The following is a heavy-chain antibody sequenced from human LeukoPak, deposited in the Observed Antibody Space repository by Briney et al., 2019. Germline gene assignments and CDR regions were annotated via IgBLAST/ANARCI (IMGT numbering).Heavy chain of an antibody. CDR3: TRSLGYSSGG. CDR2: IITDGTTT. D-gene: IGHD2-15*01. V-gene: IGHV3-74*01. Sequence: GGSLRLSCAASGFPFRSHWMHWVRQVPGKGLVWVSHIITDGTTTNYADSVKGRFTISRDNAKDTLYLQLNSLRAEDTAIYYCTRSLGYSSGGWGQGTLVTVSS. CDR1: GFPFRSHW. J-gene: IGHJ4*02.